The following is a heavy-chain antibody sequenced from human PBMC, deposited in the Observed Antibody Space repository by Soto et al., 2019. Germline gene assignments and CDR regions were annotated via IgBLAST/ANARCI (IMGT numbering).Heavy chain of an antibody. Sequence: QLQLQESGSGLVKPSQTLSLTCAVSGGSISSGGSSWNWIRQPPGKGLEWIGYIYHSGSTYYNPSRNSRVPISVDRSKNQCSLKLSSVTAADTAVYYCARAGDSSGPVALGYWGQGTLVTVSS. CDR1: GGSISSGGSS. V-gene: IGHV4-30-2*01. CDR3: ARAGDSSGPVALGY. D-gene: IGHD6-19*01. J-gene: IGHJ4*02. CDR2: IYHSGST.